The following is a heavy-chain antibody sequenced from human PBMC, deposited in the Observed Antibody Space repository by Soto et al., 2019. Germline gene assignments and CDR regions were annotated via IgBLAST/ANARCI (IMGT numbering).Heavy chain of an antibody. D-gene: IGHD3-3*01. CDR1: GDSVSSNSVS. V-gene: IGHV6-1*01. Sequence: QRLSHTCVVSGDSVSSNSVSSTSITQYATRGLEWLGRTYYRSRWSEWYKDYALSVKSRINIAADTSKTQFSLRLYSVTPEDTAIYYCAREFRSGGMFFDFWGQGIQVT. CDR2: TYYRSRWSEWYK. CDR3: AREFRSGGMFFDF. J-gene: IGHJ4*02.